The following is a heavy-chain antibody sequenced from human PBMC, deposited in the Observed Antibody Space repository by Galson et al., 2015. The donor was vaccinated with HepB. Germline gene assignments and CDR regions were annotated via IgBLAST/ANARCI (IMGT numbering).Heavy chain of an antibody. D-gene: IGHD3/OR15-3a*01. J-gene: IGHJ6*02. CDR1: GFTFSSFA. Sequence: SLRLSCAASGFTFSSFAMHWVRQPPGKGLDWVAGISYDGRNKYHTDSVKGRFTISRDNSENTLYLQMDSLRTEDTAVYYCARGGHDFGTSYYDYYYYGMDVWGQGTTVTVSS. CDR2: ISYDGRNK. CDR3: ARGGHDFGTSYYDYYYYGMDV. V-gene: IGHV3-30*04.